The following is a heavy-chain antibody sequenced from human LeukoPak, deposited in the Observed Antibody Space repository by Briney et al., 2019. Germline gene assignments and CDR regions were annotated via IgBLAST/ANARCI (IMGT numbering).Heavy chain of an antibody. Sequence: GASVKVSCKASGYTFTSYDINWVRQATGQGLEWMGWMNPNSGNTGYAQKFQGRVTMTRDTSISTAYMELSRLRSDDTAVYYCARDYDFWSGYYQIAPFDYWGQGTLVTVSS. CDR3: ARDYDFWSGYYQIAPFDY. CDR1: GYTFTSYD. V-gene: IGHV1-8*01. J-gene: IGHJ4*02. CDR2: MNPNSGNT. D-gene: IGHD3-3*01.